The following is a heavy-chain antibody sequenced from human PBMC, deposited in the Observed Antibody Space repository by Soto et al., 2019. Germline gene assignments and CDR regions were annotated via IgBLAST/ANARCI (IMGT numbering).Heavy chain of an antibody. CDR3: ARDNSQSYGTPDASSWFHA. D-gene: IGHD1-26*01. V-gene: IGHV1-46*01. CDR2: TNYQGHRS. J-gene: IGHJ5*02. Sequence: GSVKESFKASGLRFSDYLMDLVRQPPGQGVEWIAITNYQGHRSNYSQKFQGRVTITRDTSTSKVYMELGRLRYEDTAVYYCARDNSQSYGTPDASSWFHAWGQGTTVTVSS. CDR1: GLRFSDYL.